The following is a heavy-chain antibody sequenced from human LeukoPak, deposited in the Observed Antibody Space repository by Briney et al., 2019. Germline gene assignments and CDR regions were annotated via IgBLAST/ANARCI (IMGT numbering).Heavy chain of an antibody. CDR3: ARVRRNYDSREYYFDY. CDR2: ISSSSSTI. D-gene: IGHD3-22*01. CDR1: GFTFSSYS. Sequence: GGSLRLSCAASGFTFSSYSMNWVRQAPGKGLEWVSYISSSSSTIYYADSVKGRFTISRDNAKNSLYLQMNSLRAEDTAVYYCARVRRNYDSREYYFDYWGQGTLVTVSS. V-gene: IGHV3-48*01. J-gene: IGHJ4*02.